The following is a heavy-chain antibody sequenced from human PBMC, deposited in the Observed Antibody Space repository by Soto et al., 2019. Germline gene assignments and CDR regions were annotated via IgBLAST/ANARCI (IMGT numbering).Heavy chain of an antibody. Sequence: PGGSLRLSCAASGFTFSSYAMSWVRQAPGKGLEWVSAISGSGGSTYYADSVKGRFTISRDNSKNTLYLQMNSLRAEDTAVYYCAKDAGSDTAMVNYYGMDVWGQGTTVTVSS. V-gene: IGHV3-23*01. CDR2: ISGSGGST. D-gene: IGHD5-18*01. J-gene: IGHJ6*02. CDR3: AKDAGSDTAMVNYYGMDV. CDR1: GFTFSSYA.